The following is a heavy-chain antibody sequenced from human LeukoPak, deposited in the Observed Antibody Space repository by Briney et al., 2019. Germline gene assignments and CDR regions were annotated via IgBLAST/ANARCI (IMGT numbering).Heavy chain of an antibody. Sequence: ASVKVSCKASGYTFTSYGINWVRQAPGQGLEWMGWNSGYNGNTNYAQKLQGRVTMTTDTSTSTAYMELRSLESDDTAMYYCASPSPYSGSYTVWGQGTLVTVSS. CDR3: ASPSPYSGSYTV. D-gene: IGHD1-26*01. J-gene: IGHJ4*02. V-gene: IGHV1-18*01. CDR1: GYTFTSYG. CDR2: NSGYNGNT.